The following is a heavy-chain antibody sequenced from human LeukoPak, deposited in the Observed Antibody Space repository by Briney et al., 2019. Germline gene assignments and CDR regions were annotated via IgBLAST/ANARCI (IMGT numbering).Heavy chain of an antibody. Sequence: ISISSSYIYYADSEKGGFTISRENDKNSLYLQKNSLRAEDTAVYYCARGDDFWSGTLRFDPWGQGTLVTVSS. D-gene: IGHD3-3*01. CDR2: ISISSSYI. V-gene: IGHV3-21*01. CDR3: ARGDDFWSGTLRFDP. J-gene: IGHJ5*02.